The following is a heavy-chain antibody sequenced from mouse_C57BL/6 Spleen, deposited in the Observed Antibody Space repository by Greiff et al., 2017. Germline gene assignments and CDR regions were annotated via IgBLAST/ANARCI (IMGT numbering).Heavy chain of an antibody. J-gene: IGHJ1*03. CDR1: GFTFSDYG. CDR2: ISSGSSTI. D-gene: IGHD1-1*01. V-gene: IGHV5-17*01. Sequence: EVKLMESGGGLVKPGGSLKLSCAASGFTFSDYGMHWVRQAPEKGLELVAYISSGSSTIYYADTVKGRFTISRDNAKNTLFLQMTSLRSEDTAMYYCARLGGSSWYFDVWGTGTTVTVSS. CDR3: ARLGGSSWYFDV.